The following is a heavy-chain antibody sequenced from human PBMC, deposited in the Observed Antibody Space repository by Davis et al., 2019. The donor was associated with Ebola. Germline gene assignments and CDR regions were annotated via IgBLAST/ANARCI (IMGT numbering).Heavy chain of an antibody. J-gene: IGHJ4*02. CDR3: ARAPNSGSFSDY. D-gene: IGHD1-26*01. V-gene: IGHV3-48*03. Sequence: GVSLKISCAVSGFTFRSYWMSWVRQTPGKGLEWVSYISGGSTTIYFADSVKGRFTVSRDNAKNTLYLQMDSLRAEDTAIYYCARAPNSGSFSDYWGQGTLVTVSS. CDR1: GFTFRSYW. CDR2: ISGGSTTI.